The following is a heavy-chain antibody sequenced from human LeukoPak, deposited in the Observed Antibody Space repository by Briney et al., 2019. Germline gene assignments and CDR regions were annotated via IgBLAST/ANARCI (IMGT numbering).Heavy chain of an antibody. CDR3: AKDPRDSSSWYGWGAFDI. CDR2: ISGSGGST. V-gene: IGHV3-23*01. Sequence: GGSLRLSCAASGFTFSSYAMSWVRQAPGKGLEWVSAISGSGGSTYYADSVKGRFTISRDNSKNTLYLRMNSLRAEDTAVYYCAKDPRDSSSWYGWGAFDIWGQGTMVTVSS. J-gene: IGHJ3*02. D-gene: IGHD6-13*01. CDR1: GFTFSSYA.